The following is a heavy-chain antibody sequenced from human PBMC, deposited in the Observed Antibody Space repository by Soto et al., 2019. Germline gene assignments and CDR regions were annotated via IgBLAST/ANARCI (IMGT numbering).Heavy chain of an antibody. CDR2: INHSGST. V-gene: IGHV4-34*01. D-gene: IGHD3-10*01. CDR3: ARGAGNWFRAKGVYGMDV. J-gene: IGHJ6*02. Sequence: SETLSLTCAVYGGSFSGYYWSWIRQPPGKGLEWIGEINHSGSTNYNPSLKSRVTISVDTSKNQFSLKLSSVTAADTAVYYCARGAGNWFRAKGVYGMDVWGQGTTVTVSS. CDR1: GGSFSGYY.